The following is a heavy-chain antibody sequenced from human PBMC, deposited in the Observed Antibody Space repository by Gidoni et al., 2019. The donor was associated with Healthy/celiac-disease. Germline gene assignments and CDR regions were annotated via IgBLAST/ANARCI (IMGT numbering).Heavy chain of an antibody. CDR1: GYTFTGYY. CDR3: ARGLGSSSSGGGNYYYYGMDV. J-gene: IGHJ6*02. V-gene: IGHV1-2*02. D-gene: IGHD6-6*01. CDR2: FNPNSVGT. Sequence: QVQLVQSGAEVKKPGASVKVSCKASGYTFTGYYMHWVRQATGQGLGGMGWFNPNSVGTNYAQKFQCRVTMTRDTSISTAYMELSRLRSDDTAVYYCARGLGSSSSGGGNYYYYGMDVWGQGTTVTVSS.